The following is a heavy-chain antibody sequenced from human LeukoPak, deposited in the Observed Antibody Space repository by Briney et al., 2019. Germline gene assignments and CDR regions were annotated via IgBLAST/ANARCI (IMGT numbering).Heavy chain of an antibody. CDR2: TNVYDGNT. D-gene: IGHD2-15*01. J-gene: IGHJ4*02. CDR3: ARWALGVGSFDY. CDR1: GYILTTYG. V-gene: IGHV1-18*01. Sequence: ASVTVSCSASGYILTTYGISWVRQAPGQGLEWMGWTNVYDGNTNYAQKFQGRVTMTTDTSTNTAYMELRGLRSDDTATYYCARWALGVGSFDYWGQGTLVTVSS.